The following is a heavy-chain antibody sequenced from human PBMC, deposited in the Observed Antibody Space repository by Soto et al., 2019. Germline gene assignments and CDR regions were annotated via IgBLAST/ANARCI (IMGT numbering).Heavy chain of an antibody. CDR1: GGSFSGYY. D-gene: IGHD3-10*01. CDR2: MNHSGST. J-gene: IGHJ6*03. Sequence: QVQLQQLGAGLLKPSETLSLTCAVYGGSFSGYYWSWIRQPPGKGLEWSGEMNHSGSTNYNPSLKSRVTISVATSNNQVSLKLRSVTAADTAVYYCASCGSGSYRAGSYFYFMDVCVKGSTVTVSS. V-gene: IGHV4-34*01. CDR3: ASCGSGSYRAGSYFYFMDV.